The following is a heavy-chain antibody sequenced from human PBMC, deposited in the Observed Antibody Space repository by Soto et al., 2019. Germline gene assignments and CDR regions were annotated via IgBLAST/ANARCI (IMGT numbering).Heavy chain of an antibody. CDR3: ARSSVVVTAIGAFDI. Sequence: GESLKISCKGSGYSFTSYLIGWVRQMPGKGLEWMGIIYPGDSDTRYSPSFQGQVTISADKSISTAYLQWSSLKASDTAMYYCARSSVVVTAIGAFDIWGQGTMVTVSS. D-gene: IGHD2-21*02. V-gene: IGHV5-51*01. CDR1: GYSFTSYL. J-gene: IGHJ3*02. CDR2: IYPGDSDT.